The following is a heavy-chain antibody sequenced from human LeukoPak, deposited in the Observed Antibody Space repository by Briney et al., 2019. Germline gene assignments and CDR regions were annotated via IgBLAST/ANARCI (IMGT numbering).Heavy chain of an antibody. CDR3: ARSYYDSSGYYPCGDY. J-gene: IGHJ4*02. CDR2: IRYDGSNK. D-gene: IGHD3-22*01. V-gene: IGHV3-30*02. Sequence: GGSLRLSCAASGFTFSSYGMHWVRQAPGKGLEWVAFIRYDGSNKYYADSVKGRFTISRDNSKNSLYLQMNSLRAEDTAVYYCARSYYDSSGYYPCGDYWGQGTLVTVSS. CDR1: GFTFSSYG.